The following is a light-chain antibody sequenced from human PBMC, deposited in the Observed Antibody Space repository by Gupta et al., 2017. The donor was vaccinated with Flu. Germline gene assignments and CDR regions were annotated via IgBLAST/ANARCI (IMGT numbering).Light chain of an antibody. CDR1: SSDVGGYNH. V-gene: IGLV2-14*01. J-gene: IGLJ2*01. CDR2: DVS. CDR3: SSYTISGTLVL. Sequence: QSALPQPASVSGSPGQSITISCSGTSSDVGGYNHLSWYQHHPGKAPKLLIYDVSNRPSGTSNRFSGSKSGNTASLTISGIQSEDEADYYCSSYTISGTLVLFGGGTKLTVL.